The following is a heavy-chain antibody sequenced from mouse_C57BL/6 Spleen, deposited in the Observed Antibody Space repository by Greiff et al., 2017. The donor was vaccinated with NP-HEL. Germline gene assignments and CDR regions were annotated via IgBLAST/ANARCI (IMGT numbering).Heavy chain of an antibody. CDR1: GFTFSNYW. Sequence: VQLKESGGGLVQPGGSMKLSCVASGFTFSNYWMNWVRQSPEKGLEWVAQIRLKSDNYATHYAESVKGRFTISRDDSKSSVYLQMNNLRAEDTGIYYCTRGGNPYAMDYWGQGTSVTVSS. D-gene: IGHD2-1*01. CDR2: IRLKSDNYAT. CDR3: TRGGNPYAMDY. J-gene: IGHJ4*01. V-gene: IGHV6-3*01.